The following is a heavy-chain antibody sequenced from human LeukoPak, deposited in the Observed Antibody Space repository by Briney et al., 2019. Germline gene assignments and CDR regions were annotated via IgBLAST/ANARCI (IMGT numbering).Heavy chain of an antibody. Sequence: NPSETLSLTCSVSGGTISGSDCYGGWIRQPPGKGLEWIGIIYYNGNTYYNPSLKSRVTIYVDTSKNQFSLKLSSVTAADTAVYYCARGRGGGQPGYTWGQGTLVTVSS. CDR3: ARGRGGGQPGYT. J-gene: IGHJ4*02. CDR2: IYYNGNT. V-gene: IGHV4-39*07. D-gene: IGHD5-24*01. CDR1: GGTISGSDCY.